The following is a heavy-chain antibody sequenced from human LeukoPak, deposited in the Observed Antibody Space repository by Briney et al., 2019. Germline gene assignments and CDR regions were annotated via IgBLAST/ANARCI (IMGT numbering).Heavy chain of an antibody. Sequence: GSSVKVSCKASGGSFNRYAISWVRQAPGQGLEWMGGIIPIFGTANYAQKFQGRVTITADESTSTAYMELSSLRSEDTAVYYCARRHYDFYYYGMDVWGQGTTVTVSS. CDR1: GGSFNRYA. D-gene: IGHD3-3*01. J-gene: IGHJ6*02. CDR3: ARRHYDFYYYGMDV. CDR2: IIPIFGTA. V-gene: IGHV1-69*01.